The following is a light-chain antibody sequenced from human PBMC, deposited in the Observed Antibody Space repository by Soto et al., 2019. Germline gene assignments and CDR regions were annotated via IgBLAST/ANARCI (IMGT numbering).Light chain of an antibody. Sequence: EIVMTQSPATLSMSPGERATHSCRASQSVSSNLAWYQQKPGQAPRLLIYGASTRATGIPARFSGSGSGTEFTLTISSLQSEDFAVYYCQQYNNWPPRYTFGQGTKLEIK. CDR2: GAS. V-gene: IGKV3-15*01. CDR1: QSVSSN. CDR3: QQYNNWPPRYT. J-gene: IGKJ2*01.